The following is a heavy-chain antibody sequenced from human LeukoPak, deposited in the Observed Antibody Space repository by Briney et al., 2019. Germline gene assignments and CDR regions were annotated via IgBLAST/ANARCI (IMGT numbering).Heavy chain of an antibody. CDR1: GFTFSSYG. CDR2: IKSKTDGGTT. J-gene: IGHJ4*02. D-gene: IGHD2-15*01. Sequence: NAGGSLRLSCAASGFTFSSYGMHWVRQAPGKGLEWVGRIKSKTDGGTTDYAAPVKGRFTISRDDSKNTLYLQMNSLKTEDTAVYYCTTDPRYCSGGSCESYWGQGTLITVSS. V-gene: IGHV3-15*01. CDR3: TTDPRYCSGGSCESY.